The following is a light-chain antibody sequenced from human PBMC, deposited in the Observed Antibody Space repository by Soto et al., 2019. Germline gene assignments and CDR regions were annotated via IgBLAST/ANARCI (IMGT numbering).Light chain of an antibody. Sequence: EIVLTQSPGTLSLSPGERATLSCRASQSVRSNYLAWYQQKPGQAPRLLIYGASVRATGIPDRFSGSGSGTDFTLTISRLEPEDFAAYFCQQYGSSPQLTFGPGTKMDFK. CDR3: QQYGSSPQLT. CDR1: QSVRSNY. CDR2: GAS. V-gene: IGKV3-20*01. J-gene: IGKJ3*01.